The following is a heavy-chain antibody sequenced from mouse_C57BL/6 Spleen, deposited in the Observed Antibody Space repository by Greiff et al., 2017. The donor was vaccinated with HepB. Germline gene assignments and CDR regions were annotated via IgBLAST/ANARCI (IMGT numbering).Heavy chain of an antibody. CDR2: ISYDGSN. D-gene: IGHD1-1*01. J-gene: IGHJ2*01. Sequence: EVQLQQSGPGLVKPSQSLSLTCSVTGYSITSGYYWNWIRQFPGNKLEWMGYISYDGSNNYNPSLKNRISITRDTSKNQFFLKLNSVTTEDTATYDCARNLRGEFDYWGQGTTLTVSS. V-gene: IGHV3-6*01. CDR1: GYSITSGYY. CDR3: ARNLRGEFDY.